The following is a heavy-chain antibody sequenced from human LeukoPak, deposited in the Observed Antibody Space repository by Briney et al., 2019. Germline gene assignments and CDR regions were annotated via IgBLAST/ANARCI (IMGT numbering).Heavy chain of an antibody. V-gene: IGHV4-59*05. CDR1: GFTFSSYSMN. CDR3: AIKGAVAGIGRRCWFDP. CDR2: IYYSGST. J-gene: IGHJ5*02. Sequence: GSLRLSCAASGFTFSSYSMNWVRQAPGKGLEWIGSIYYSGSTYYNPSLKSRVTISVDTSKNQFSLKLSSVSAADTAVYYCAIKGAVAGIGRRCWFDPWGQGTLVTVSS. D-gene: IGHD6-19*01.